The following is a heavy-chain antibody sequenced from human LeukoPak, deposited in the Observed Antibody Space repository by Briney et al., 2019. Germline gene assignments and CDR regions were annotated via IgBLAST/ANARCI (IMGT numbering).Heavy chain of an antibody. Sequence: SSETLSLTYTVSGGSIRSFYWSWIRQAPGRGLEWIGFISYSGYTSYSPSLKSRVAISVDTSRSQFSLRLSSMTAADTAIYYCARGRNDNGGMFFDSWAQGTLVTVSS. CDR2: ISYSGYT. D-gene: IGHD4-23*01. CDR3: ARGRNDNGGMFFDS. CDR1: GGSIRSFY. V-gene: IGHV4-59*01. J-gene: IGHJ4*02.